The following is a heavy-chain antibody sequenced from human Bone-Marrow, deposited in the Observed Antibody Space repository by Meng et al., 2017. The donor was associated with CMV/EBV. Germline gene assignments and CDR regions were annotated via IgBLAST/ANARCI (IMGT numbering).Heavy chain of an antibody. V-gene: IGHV3-7*01. D-gene: IGHD6-19*01. J-gene: IGHJ3*02. Sequence: GESLKISCAASGFTFSSYWMSWVRQAPGKGLEWVANIKQDGSEKYYVDSVKGRFTISRDNAKNSLYLQMNSLRAEDTAVYDCARDGSSDAFVIWGEGTMVTVSS. CDR3: ARDGSSDAFVI. CDR1: GFTFSSYW. CDR2: IKQDGSEK.